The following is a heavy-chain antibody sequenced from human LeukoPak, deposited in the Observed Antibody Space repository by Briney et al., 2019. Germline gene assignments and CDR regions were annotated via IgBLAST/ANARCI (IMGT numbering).Heavy chain of an antibody. CDR1: GGSISSYY. D-gene: IGHD6-13*01. CDR3: ARQAAAGTGLWYYFDY. J-gene: IGHJ4*02. Sequence: SETLSLTCTVSGGSISSYYWSWIRQPPGKGLEWIGYIYYSGSTNYNPFLKSRVTISVDTSKNQFSLKLSSVTAADTAVYYCARQAAAGTGLWYYFDYWGQGTLVTVSS. CDR2: IYYSGST. V-gene: IGHV4-59*01.